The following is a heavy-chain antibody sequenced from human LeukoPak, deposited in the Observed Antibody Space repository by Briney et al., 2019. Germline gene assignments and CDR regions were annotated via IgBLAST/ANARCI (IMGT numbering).Heavy chain of an antibody. CDR3: ARDPNGDYIGAFDM. Sequence: GGSLRLSCTASGFTFSAYAMMWVRQAPGKGPEWVSAIRGGGGSAFYADSVKGRFTISRDNSKYTLFLQMNSLRAEDTAVYYCARDPNGDYIGAFDMWGPGTIVTFSS. CDR1: GFTFSAYA. CDR2: IRGGGGSA. J-gene: IGHJ3*02. D-gene: IGHD4-17*01. V-gene: IGHV3-23*01.